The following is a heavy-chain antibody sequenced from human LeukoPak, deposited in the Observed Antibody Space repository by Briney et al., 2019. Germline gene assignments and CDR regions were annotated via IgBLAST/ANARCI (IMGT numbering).Heavy chain of an antibody. D-gene: IGHD3-9*01. CDR2: ISSSSSTI. CDR3: ARDWDHFDFDS. CDR1: GFTFSSYS. V-gene: IGHV3-48*01. J-gene: IGHJ5*01. Sequence: GGSLRLSCAASGFTFSSYSMNWVRQAPGKGLEWVSYISSSSSTIYYADSVKGRFTISRDNAKNSLYLQMNSLRAEDTAVYYCARDWDHFDFDSWGLGTLVTVSS.